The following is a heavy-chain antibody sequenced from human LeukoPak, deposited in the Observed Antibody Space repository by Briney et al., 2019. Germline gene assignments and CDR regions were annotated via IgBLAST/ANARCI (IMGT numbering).Heavy chain of an antibody. Sequence: SKTLSLTCTVSGYSISSGYSWGWIRQPPGKGLEWIGSIYHSGSTYYNPSLKSRVTISVDTSKNQFSLRLSSVTAADTAFYYCARRYNWNDRWDWGQGTLVTVSP. CDR1: GYSISSGYS. CDR3: ARRYNWNDRWD. CDR2: IYHSGST. V-gene: IGHV4-38-2*02. J-gene: IGHJ4*02. D-gene: IGHD1-1*01.